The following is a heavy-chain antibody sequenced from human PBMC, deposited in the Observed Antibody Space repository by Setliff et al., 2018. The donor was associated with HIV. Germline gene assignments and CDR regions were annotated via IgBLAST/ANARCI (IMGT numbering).Heavy chain of an antibody. Sequence: SETLSLTCTVSGGSISSTIYHWVWIRQPPGKGLERIGNIHSSGITYYKPSLKSRLTISLDTSKNQFSLKLSSVTAADTAVYYCATHASTVQDAMDVWGQGTTVTVSS. CDR2: IHSSGIT. J-gene: IGHJ6*02. CDR1: GGSISSTIYH. V-gene: IGHV4-39*01. D-gene: IGHD4-4*01. CDR3: ATHASTVQDAMDV.